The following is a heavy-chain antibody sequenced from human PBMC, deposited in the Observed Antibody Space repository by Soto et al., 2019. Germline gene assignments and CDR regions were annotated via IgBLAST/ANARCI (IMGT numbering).Heavy chain of an antibody. Sequence: ASVKVSCKASGGTFSSYAISWVRQAPGQGLEWMGGIIPIFGTANYAQKFQGRVTITADESTSTAYMELSSLRSEDTAVYYCARDNREAGYPDYYGMDVWGQGTTVTVSS. J-gene: IGHJ6*02. CDR3: ARDNREAGYPDYYGMDV. CDR1: GGTFSSYA. D-gene: IGHD6-19*01. CDR2: IIPIFGTA. V-gene: IGHV1-69*13.